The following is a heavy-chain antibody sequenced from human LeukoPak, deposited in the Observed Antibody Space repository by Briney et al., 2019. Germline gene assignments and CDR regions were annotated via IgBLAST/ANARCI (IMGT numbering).Heavy chain of an antibody. Sequence: SVKVSCKASGSTFTSSAVQWVRQARGQRLEWIGWIVVGSGNTNYAQKFQERVTITRDMSTSTAYMELSSLRSEDTAVYYCAAAQSGSSWYDAFDIWGQGTMVTVSS. J-gene: IGHJ3*02. CDR1: GSTFTSSA. CDR2: IVVGSGNT. V-gene: IGHV1-58*01. CDR3: AAAQSGSSWYDAFDI. D-gene: IGHD6-13*01.